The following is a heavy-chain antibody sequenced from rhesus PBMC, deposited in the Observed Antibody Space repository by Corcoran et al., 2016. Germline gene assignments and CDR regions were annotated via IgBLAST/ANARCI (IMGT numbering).Heavy chain of an antibody. CDR1: GGSISGYY. J-gene: IGHJ4*01. V-gene: IGHV4-73*01. D-gene: IGHD3-3*01. CDR2: IDGNSAST. CDR3: ARDTLQYLDWLLSEYYFDY. Sequence: QVKLQQWGEGLVKPSETLSLTCAVYGGSISGYYWSWIRQPPGKGLEWIGKIDGNSASTNTHPPLKHRVTSANDTSKNQFSLKLSSVTAADTAVYYCARDTLQYLDWLLSEYYFDYWGQGVLVTVSS.